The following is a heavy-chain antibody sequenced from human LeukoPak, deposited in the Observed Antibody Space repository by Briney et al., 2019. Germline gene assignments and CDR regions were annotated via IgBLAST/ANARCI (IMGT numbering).Heavy chain of an antibody. Sequence: GGSLRLSCAAPGFTVSSNYMSWVRQAPGKGLEWVSVIYSGGSTYYADSVKGRFTISRDNYKNTLYLQMNSLRAEDTAVYYCARSGDIWFGEFHDAFDIWGQGTMVTVSS. CDR1: GFTVSSNY. CDR2: IYSGGST. V-gene: IGHV3-66*01. D-gene: IGHD3-10*01. J-gene: IGHJ3*02. CDR3: ARSGDIWFGEFHDAFDI.